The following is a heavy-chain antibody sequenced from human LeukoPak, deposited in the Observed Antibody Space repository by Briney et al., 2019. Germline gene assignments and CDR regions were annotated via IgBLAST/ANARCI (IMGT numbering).Heavy chain of an antibody. D-gene: IGHD2-21*02. CDR3: ARLAYCGGDCYANWFDP. CDR1: GGSISSYY. CDR2: IYYSGST. Sequence: SETLSLTCTVSGGSISSYYWSWIRQPPGKGLEWIGYIYYSGSTNYNPSLKSRVNISVDTSKNQFSLKLSSVTAADTAVYYCARLAYCGGDCYANWFDPWGQGTLVTVSS. V-gene: IGHV4-59*08. J-gene: IGHJ5*02.